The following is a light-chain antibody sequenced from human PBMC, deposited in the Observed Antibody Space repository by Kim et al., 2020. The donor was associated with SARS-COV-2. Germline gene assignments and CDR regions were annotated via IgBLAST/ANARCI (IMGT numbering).Light chain of an antibody. CDR2: DAS. J-gene: IGKJ1*01. CDR3: KKYHKYSTWT. CDR1: EIINNL. V-gene: IGKV1-5*01. Sequence: SVGDRVTITCRTSEIINNLLAWYQQKPEKAPKALIGDASSWEGWVPSRFSGSASGKEFTLTISSLQPDDFATYYCKKYHKYSTWTSGQGTKVDI.